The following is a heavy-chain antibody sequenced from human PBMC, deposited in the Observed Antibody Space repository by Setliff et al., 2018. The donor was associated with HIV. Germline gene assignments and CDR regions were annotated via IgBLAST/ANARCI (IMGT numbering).Heavy chain of an antibody. V-gene: IGHV3-48*03. J-gene: IGHJ4*02. Sequence: GGSLRLSCAASGFTFSSSEMNWVRQAPGKGLEWVSYISSSSNTIYYADSVRGRFTISRDNAKNSLYLQMNSLRAEDTAVYYCARGEPTILIEPAAFFAHWGQGTLVTVSS. CDR1: GFTFSSSE. CDR2: ISSSSNTI. D-gene: IGHD2-2*01. CDR3: ARGEPTILIEPAAFFAH.